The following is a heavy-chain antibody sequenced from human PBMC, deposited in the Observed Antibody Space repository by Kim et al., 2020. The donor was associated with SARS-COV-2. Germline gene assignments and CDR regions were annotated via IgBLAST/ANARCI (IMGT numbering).Heavy chain of an antibody. J-gene: IGHJ4*02. CDR3: AKDLSGLAKVN. D-gene: IGHD3-10*01. CDR1: GFTFSTYA. CDR2: ISGSGSST. V-gene: IGHV3-23*01. Sequence: GGSLRLSCAASGFTFSTYAMSWVRQAPGKGLEWVSAISGSGSSTYYADSVKGRFTISRDNSKNTLYLQIDSLRAEDTALYYCAKDLSGLAKVNWGQGTLVAVSS.